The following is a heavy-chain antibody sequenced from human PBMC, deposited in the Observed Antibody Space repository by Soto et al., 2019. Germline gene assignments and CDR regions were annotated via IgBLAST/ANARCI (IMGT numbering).Heavy chain of an antibody. J-gene: IGHJ4*02. CDR3: ARAPRYYYDSSGPFDY. Sequence: GGSLRLSCAASGFTFSSYGMHWVRQAPGKGLEWVAVIWYDGSNKYYADSVKGRFTISRDNSKNTLYLQMNSLRAEDTAVYYCARAPRYYYDSSGPFDYWGQGTLVTVSS. V-gene: IGHV3-33*01. CDR2: IWYDGSNK. D-gene: IGHD3-22*01. CDR1: GFTFSSYG.